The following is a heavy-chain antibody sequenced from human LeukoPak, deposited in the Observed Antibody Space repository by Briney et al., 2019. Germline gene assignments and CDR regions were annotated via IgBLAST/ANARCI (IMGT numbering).Heavy chain of an antibody. V-gene: IGHV5-10-1*01. J-gene: IGHJ4*02. CDR3: ARHWYGDLYFDY. Sequence: GESLKISCKGSGYSFTSYWISWVRQMPGKGLEWMGRIDPSDSYTNYSPSFQGHVTISADKSISTAYLQWSSLKASDTAMYYCARHWYGDLYFDYWGQGTLVTVSS. CDR2: IDPSDSYT. D-gene: IGHD4-17*01. CDR1: GYSFTSYW.